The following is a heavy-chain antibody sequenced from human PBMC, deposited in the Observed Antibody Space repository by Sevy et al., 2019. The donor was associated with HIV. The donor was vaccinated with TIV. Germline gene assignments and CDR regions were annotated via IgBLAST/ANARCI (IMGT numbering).Heavy chain of an antibody. CDR1: EFTFSNYG. Sequence: GGSLRLSCTASEFTFSNYGMHWVRQAPGKGLDWVAIISYDGSNKYYADSVKGRFAISRDNSKNTLYRKMNSLRAEDTAVYFCARDFINVWQQWLVPAHYHYYGMDVWGQGTAVTVSS. J-gene: IGHJ6*02. CDR3: ARDFINVWQQWLVPAHYHYYGMDV. D-gene: IGHD6-19*01. CDR2: ISYDGSNK. V-gene: IGHV3-30*03.